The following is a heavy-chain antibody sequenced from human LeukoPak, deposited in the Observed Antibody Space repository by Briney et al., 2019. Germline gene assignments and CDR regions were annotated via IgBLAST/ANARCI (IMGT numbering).Heavy chain of an antibody. D-gene: IGHD3-22*01. CDR1: GYSISSDNY. Sequence: SETLSLTCAVSGYSISSDNYWAWIRQPPGQGLEWTGGIYHSGSTYYNPSLKSRVTMSVDTSKNQFSLKLSSVTAADTAVYYCARAPRDSSSSNSMRRFDYWGQGTLVTVSS. V-gene: IGHV4-38-2*01. J-gene: IGHJ4*02. CDR3: ARAPRDSSSSNSMRRFDY. CDR2: IYHSGST.